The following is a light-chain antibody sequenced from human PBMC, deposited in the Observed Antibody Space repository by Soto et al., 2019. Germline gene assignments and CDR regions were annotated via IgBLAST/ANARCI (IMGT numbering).Light chain of an antibody. V-gene: IGKV3-15*01. CDR2: GAS. Sequence: EIVVTQSPATLSLSPGERATLSCRASQSVSSNLAWYQQKPGQAPRLLFYGASTRATGIPARFSASGSGTEFTLTITSLQSEDFAVYYCQQYHNWPTFGQRTMVDIK. J-gene: IGKJ1*01. CDR3: QQYHNWPT. CDR1: QSVSSN.